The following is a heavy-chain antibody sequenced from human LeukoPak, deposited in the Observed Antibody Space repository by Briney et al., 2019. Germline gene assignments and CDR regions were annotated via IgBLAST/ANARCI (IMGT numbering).Heavy chain of an antibody. CDR3: ARDGLGIAAAGNWFDP. CDR2: IYYSGST. CDR1: GGSISSYY. D-gene: IGHD6-13*01. J-gene: IGHJ5*02. Sequence: SETLSLTCTVSGGSISSYYWSWIRQPPGKGLEWIGYIYYSGSTNYNPSLKSRVTISVDTSKNQFSLKLSSVTAADMAVYYCARDGLGIAAAGNWFDPWGQGTLVTVSS. V-gene: IGHV4-59*01.